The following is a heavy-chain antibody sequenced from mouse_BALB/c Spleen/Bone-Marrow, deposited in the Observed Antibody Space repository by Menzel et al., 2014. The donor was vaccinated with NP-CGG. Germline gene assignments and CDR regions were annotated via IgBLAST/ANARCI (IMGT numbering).Heavy chain of an antibody. V-gene: IGHV1S81*02. CDR3: SRGGNFDVMDY. D-gene: IGHD2-1*01. J-gene: IGHJ4*01. CDR1: GYTFTSYY. Sequence: VKLQESGAELVKPGASVKLSCKASGYTFTSYYMFWVKQRPGQGLEWIGGINPNNGANNFNEKFKSKATLTVDKSSSTAYMQLSSLTSEDSAVYYCSRGGNFDVMDYWGQGTSVTVSS. CDR2: INPNNGAN.